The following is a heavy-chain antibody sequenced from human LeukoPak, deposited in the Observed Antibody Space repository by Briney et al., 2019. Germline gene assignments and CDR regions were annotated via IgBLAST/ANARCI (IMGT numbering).Heavy chain of an antibody. J-gene: IGHJ4*02. CDR1: GGSISSYY. D-gene: IGHD3-22*01. Sequence: SETLSLTCTVSGGSISSYYWSWIRQPAGKGPEWIGRIYTTGSTNYNPSLKSRVTMSVDSSKNQFSLELSSVTAADTAVYYCARQNYDSSGYYYGLWGQGTLVTVSS. CDR3: ARQNYDSSGYYYGL. CDR2: IYTTGST. V-gene: IGHV4-4*07.